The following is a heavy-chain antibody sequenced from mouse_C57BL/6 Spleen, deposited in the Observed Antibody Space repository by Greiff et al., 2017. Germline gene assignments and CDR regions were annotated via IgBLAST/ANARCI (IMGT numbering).Heavy chain of an antibody. D-gene: IGHD1-1*01. Sequence: EVHLVESGGGLVQPGGSLSLSCAASGFTFTDYYMSWVRQPPGKALEWLGFIRNKANGYTTEYSASVKGRFTISRDNSQSILYLQMKALRAEDSATYYCARYSTTRAMDYWGQGTSVTVSS. CDR2: IRNKANGYTT. J-gene: IGHJ4*01. CDR1: GFTFTDYY. V-gene: IGHV7-3*01. CDR3: ARYSTTRAMDY.